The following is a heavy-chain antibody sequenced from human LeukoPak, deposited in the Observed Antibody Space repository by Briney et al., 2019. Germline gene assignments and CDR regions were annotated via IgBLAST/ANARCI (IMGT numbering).Heavy chain of an antibody. CDR1: GFTFSTYN. CDR3: ASHGSGSYWDFDY. Sequence: GGSLRLSCAASGFTFSTYNMNWVRQAPGKGLEWVSSISGSSSYIYYADSVKGRFSISRDNAKNSLYLQMNSLRAEDTAVYYCASHGSGSYWDFDYWGQGTLVTVSS. CDR2: ISGSSSYI. V-gene: IGHV3-21*01. D-gene: IGHD3-10*01. J-gene: IGHJ4*02.